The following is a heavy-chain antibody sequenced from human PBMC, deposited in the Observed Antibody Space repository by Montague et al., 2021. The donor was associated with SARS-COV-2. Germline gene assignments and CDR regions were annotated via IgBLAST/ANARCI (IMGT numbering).Heavy chain of an antibody. CDR1: GFTFGSHW. CDR3: ATDRTVAPGYGFDP. CDR2: INTDGTIT. V-gene: IGHV3-74*01. Sequence: SLRLSCSASGFTFGSHWMHWVRQLPGKGLLWVSRINTDGTITNYADSVKGRFTISRDNAKNSMYLQMNSLRVEDTAVYYCATDRTVAPGYGFDPWGQGTLVTVSS. D-gene: IGHD3-9*01. J-gene: IGHJ5*02.